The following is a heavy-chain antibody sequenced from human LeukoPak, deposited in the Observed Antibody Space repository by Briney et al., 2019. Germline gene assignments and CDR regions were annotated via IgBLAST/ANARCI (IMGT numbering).Heavy chain of an antibody. Sequence: PSETLSLTCGVYGASLSGNYCSWIRQSPGKGLEWIGEINHSGSANYNPSLKSRATISIDTSRNQVSLKLTSVTAAGTAVYYSSRHGRVSVTFDYWGQGTLVTVSS. CDR1: GASLSGNY. D-gene: IGHD3-16*01. V-gene: IGHV4-34*01. J-gene: IGHJ4*02. CDR3: SRHGRVSVTFDY. CDR2: INHSGSA.